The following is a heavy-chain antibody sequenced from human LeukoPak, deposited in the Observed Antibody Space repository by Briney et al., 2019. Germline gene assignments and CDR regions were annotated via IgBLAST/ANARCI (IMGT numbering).Heavy chain of an antibody. CDR3: ARDDYGDLQYFEN. CDR1: GYTFTDYY. Sequence: ASVKVSCKASGYTFTDYYLHWVRQAPGQGLEWMGWINPNIGATLYAQNFQGRVTMTRDTSISTAYMELSRLTSDDTAVYYCARDDYGDLQYFENWGQGTLVTVSS. J-gene: IGHJ4*02. CDR2: INPNIGAT. D-gene: IGHD4-17*01. V-gene: IGHV1-2*02.